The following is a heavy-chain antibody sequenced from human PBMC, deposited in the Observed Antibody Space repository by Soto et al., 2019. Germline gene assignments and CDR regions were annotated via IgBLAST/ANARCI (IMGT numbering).Heavy chain of an antibody. V-gene: IGHV1-18*01. J-gene: IGHJ3*01. CDR3: VYLVATKNAFDF. D-gene: IGHD5-12*01. CDR2: ISAYNGNT. Sequence: QVQLVQSGAEVKKPGASVKVSCKASGYTFTSYGISWVRQAPGQGLEWMGWISAYNGNTNYAQQLQGRVTMTTDTSTSRAYREMRGLRSDDTAVYYCVYLVATKNAFDFWGQGTLVTVSS. CDR1: GYTFTSYG.